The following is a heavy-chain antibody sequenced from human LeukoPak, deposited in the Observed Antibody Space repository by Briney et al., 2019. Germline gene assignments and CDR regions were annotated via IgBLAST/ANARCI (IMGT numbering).Heavy chain of an antibody. Sequence: SETLSLTCTVSGGSISSYYWSWIRQPAGKGLEWIGRIYTSGSTNYSPSLKSRVTMSVDTSKNQFSLKLSSVTAADTAVYYCARGRAAAGKLDYWGQGTLVTVSS. D-gene: IGHD6-13*01. J-gene: IGHJ4*02. CDR1: GGSISSYY. CDR3: ARGRAAAGKLDY. V-gene: IGHV4-4*07. CDR2: IYTSGST.